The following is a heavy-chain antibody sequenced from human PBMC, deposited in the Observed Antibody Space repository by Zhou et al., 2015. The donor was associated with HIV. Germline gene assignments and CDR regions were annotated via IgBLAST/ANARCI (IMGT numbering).Heavy chain of an antibody. V-gene: IGHV1-69*01. Sequence: QVQLVQSGAEVKKPGSSVKVSCKASGGTFSSYAISWVRQAPGQGLEWMGGIIPIFGTANYAQKFQGRVTITADESTSTAYMELSSLRSEDTAVYYCARTYGDYRGHYFDYWGQGTLVTVSS. CDR3: ARTYGDYRGHYFDY. CDR1: GGTFSSYA. J-gene: IGHJ4*02. CDR2: IIPIFGTA. D-gene: IGHD4-17*01.